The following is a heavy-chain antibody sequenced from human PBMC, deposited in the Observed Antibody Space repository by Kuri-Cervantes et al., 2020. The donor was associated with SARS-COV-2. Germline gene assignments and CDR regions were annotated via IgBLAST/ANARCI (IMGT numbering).Heavy chain of an antibody. Sequence: SQTLSLTCAASGFTFSSYAMHWVRQAPGKGLEWIGSIYHSGSTYYNPSLKSRVTISVDTSKNQFSLKLSSVTAADTAVDYCGRVSWIQLWRRYSDSWGQGALVTVSS. D-gene: IGHD5-18*01. CDR3: GRVSWIQLWRRYSDS. J-gene: IGHJ4*02. CDR1: GFTFSSYA. V-gene: IGHV4-38-2*01. CDR2: IYHSGST.